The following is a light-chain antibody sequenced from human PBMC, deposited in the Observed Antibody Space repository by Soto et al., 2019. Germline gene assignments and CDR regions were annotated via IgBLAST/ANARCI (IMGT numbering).Light chain of an antibody. Sequence: DVVMTQTPLSSPVTLGQPASISCRSSESLVHSDGRTYLSWLQQRPGQPPRLLLYLISNRFSRVPDRFSGSGAGTDFTLKISRVEAEDVGVYYCVQLTHFPWTFGQGTKVEIK. J-gene: IGKJ1*01. CDR3: VQLTHFPWT. CDR2: LIS. V-gene: IGKV2-24*01. CDR1: ESLVHSDGRTY.